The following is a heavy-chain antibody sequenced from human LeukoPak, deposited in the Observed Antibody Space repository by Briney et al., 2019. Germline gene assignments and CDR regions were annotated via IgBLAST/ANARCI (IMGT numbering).Heavy chain of an antibody. V-gene: IGHV3-30*02. CDR2: IRYDGSNK. D-gene: IGHD6-19*01. J-gene: IGHJ4*02. Sequence: GGSLRLSCAASGFTFSSYGMHWVRQAPGKGLEWVAFIRYDGSNKYYADSVKGRFTISRDNSKNTLYLQMNSLRAEDTAVYYCARIGRSGWNFDYWGQGTLVTVSS. CDR1: GFTFSSYG. CDR3: ARIGRSGWNFDY.